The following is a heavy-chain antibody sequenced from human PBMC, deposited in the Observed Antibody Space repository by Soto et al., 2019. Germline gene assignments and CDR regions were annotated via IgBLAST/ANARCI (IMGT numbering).Heavy chain of an antibody. D-gene: IGHD5-18*01. Sequence: SETLSLTCSVSGGSISSSFWSWIRQPPGKELEWIGYISYSGSTTYNPSLKSRITLSVDTSKNQFSLRVASVTAADTAVYYCARGHRAMEYYYYYGMDVWGQGXTVTVSS. CDR3: ARGHRAMEYYYYYGMDV. V-gene: IGHV4-59*01. CDR2: ISYSGST. J-gene: IGHJ6*02. CDR1: GGSISSSF.